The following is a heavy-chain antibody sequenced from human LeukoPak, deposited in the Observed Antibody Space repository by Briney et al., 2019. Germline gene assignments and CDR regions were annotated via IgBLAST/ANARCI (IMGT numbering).Heavy chain of an antibody. CDR2: ISYSGNT. CDR3: ARHPTGYPNWFDP. CDR1: ADSITSSTYN. J-gene: IGHJ5*02. Sequence: SETLSLTCTVSADSITSSTYNWAWRRQAPGKGREWIGSISYSGNTHYNPSLKSRVTISIDTSKNQFSLKLSSVTAADTAVYYCARHPTGYPNWFDPWGQGTLVTVSS. V-gene: IGHV4-39*01. D-gene: IGHD3-9*01.